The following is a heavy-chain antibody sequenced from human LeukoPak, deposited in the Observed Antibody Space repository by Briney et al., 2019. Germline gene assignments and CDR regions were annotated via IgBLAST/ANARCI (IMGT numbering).Heavy chain of an antibody. CDR3: ASSGWYYFDY. Sequence: GGSLRLSCAASGFTFSSYGMHWVRQAPGKGLEWVSAISGSGGSTYYADSVKGRFTISRDNSKNTLYLQMNSLGAEDTAVYYCASSGWYYFDYWGQGTLVTVSS. CDR2: ISGSGGST. V-gene: IGHV3-23*01. J-gene: IGHJ4*02. D-gene: IGHD6-19*01. CDR1: GFTFSSYG.